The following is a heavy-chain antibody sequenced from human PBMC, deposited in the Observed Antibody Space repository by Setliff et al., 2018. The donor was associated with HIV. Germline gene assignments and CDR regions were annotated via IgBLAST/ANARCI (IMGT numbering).Heavy chain of an antibody. CDR1: GFSFSDYF. CDR2: ISGSGGVT. D-gene: IGHD3-10*01. Sequence: GGSLRLSCAVSGFSFSDYFMTWIRQAPGKGLEWVSYISGSGGVTAYADSVKGRFTISRDNAKNSMYLQMNSLRVEDTATYYCARARGSVGYYGSGTMYHMDVWGKGTTVTVSS. V-gene: IGHV3-11*01. CDR3: ARARGSVGYYGSGTMYHMDV. J-gene: IGHJ6*03.